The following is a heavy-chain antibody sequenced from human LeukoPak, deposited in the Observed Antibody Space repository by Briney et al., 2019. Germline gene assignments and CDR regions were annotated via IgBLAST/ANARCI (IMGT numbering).Heavy chain of an antibody. Sequence: ASVKVSCKASGYTFTSYGISWVRQAPGQGLEWMGWISAYTGNTNYAQKLQGRVTMTTDTSTSTAYMELRSLRSDDTAVYYCARATRGGPPGPVWGQGTLVTVSS. V-gene: IGHV1-18*01. CDR2: ISAYTGNT. CDR3: ARATRGGPPGPV. J-gene: IGHJ4*02. D-gene: IGHD3-10*01. CDR1: GYTFTSYG.